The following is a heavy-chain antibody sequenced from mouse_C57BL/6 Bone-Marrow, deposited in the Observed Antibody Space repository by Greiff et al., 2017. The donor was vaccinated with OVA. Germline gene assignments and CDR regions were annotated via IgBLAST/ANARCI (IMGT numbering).Heavy chain of an antibody. Sequence: EVQLQQSGPELVKPGASVKISCKASGYTFTDYYMNWVKQSHGKSLEWIGDINPNNGGTSYNQKFKGKATLTVDKSSSTAYMELRSLTSEDSAVYYCARRSAGYVGVAYWGQGTLVTVSA. CDR1: GYTFTDYY. D-gene: IGHD3-2*02. J-gene: IGHJ3*01. CDR2: INPNNGGT. V-gene: IGHV1-26*01. CDR3: ARRSAGYVGVAY.